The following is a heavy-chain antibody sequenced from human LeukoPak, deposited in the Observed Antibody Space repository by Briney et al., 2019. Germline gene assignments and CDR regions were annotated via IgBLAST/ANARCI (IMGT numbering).Heavy chain of an antibody. CDR1: GFTFSTYA. V-gene: IGHV3-30-3*01. J-gene: IGHJ4*02. D-gene: IGHD3-10*01. CDR3: ARTTTPHYYGSGSYALGY. Sequence: GSLRLSCAASGFTFSTYAMHWVRQGPGKGLEWVAVISYDGSNKYYADSVKGRFTISRDNSKNTLYLQMSSLSAEDTAVYYCARTTTPHYYGSGSYALGYWGQGTLVTVPS. CDR2: ISYDGSNK.